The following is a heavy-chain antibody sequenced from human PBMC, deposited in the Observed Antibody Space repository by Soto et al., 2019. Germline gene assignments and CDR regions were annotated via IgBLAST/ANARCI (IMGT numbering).Heavy chain of an antibody. J-gene: IGHJ4*02. Sequence: QITLKESGPTLVKPTQPLTLTCTFSGFSLSTSGVGVGWIRQPPGKALEWLALIYWDDDKRYSPSLKSRLTSTKDTSKNQVVLTMTNMDPVDTATYYCAHSRIPNWGSRGAFDYWGQGTLVTVSS. CDR2: IYWDDDK. CDR1: GFSLSTSGVG. CDR3: AHSRIPNWGSRGAFDY. V-gene: IGHV2-5*02. D-gene: IGHD7-27*01.